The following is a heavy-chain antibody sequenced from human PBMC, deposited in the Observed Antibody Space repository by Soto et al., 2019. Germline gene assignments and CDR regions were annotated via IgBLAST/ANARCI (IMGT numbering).Heavy chain of an antibody. CDR3: ARVSGSYQRKRYYYYGMDV. Sequence: QVQLVQSGAEVKKPGASVKVSCKASGYTFTSYGISWVRQAPGQGLEWMGWISAYNGNTNYAQKLQGRVTMTTDTPTSTAYMELRSLRSDDTAVYYCARVSGSYQRKRYYYYGMDVWGQGTTVTVSS. CDR1: GYTFTSYG. D-gene: IGHD1-26*01. J-gene: IGHJ6*02. CDR2: ISAYNGNT. V-gene: IGHV1-18*04.